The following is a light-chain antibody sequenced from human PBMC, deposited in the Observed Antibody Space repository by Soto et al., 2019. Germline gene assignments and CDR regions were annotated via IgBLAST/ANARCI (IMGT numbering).Light chain of an antibody. V-gene: IGKV4-1*01. CDR2: WAS. CDR1: QSVLSNSDNKNY. Sequence: DFVMTQSPDSLAVSLGERATINCRSSQSVLSNSDNKNYLAWFQQKPGQPPKLLFYWASTRESGVPDRFSGSGSATDFTLTISSLQAEDVAVYYCQQYHSDPIPFGQGTRPEIK. CDR3: QQYHSDPIP. J-gene: IGKJ5*01.